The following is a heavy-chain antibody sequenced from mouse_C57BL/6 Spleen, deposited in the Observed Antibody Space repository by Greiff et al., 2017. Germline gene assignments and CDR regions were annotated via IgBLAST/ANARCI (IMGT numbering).Heavy chain of an antibody. CDR3: ARTGCDV. J-gene: IGHJ1*03. V-gene: IGHV1-72*01. Sequence: VQLQQPGAELVKPGASVTLSCTASGYTFTSYWLHWVQQRPGRGLEWIGRLDPNSGGPKYNEKFTSKAPLTVDKPYSPACMQLSSLTSEDSAVYEGARTGCDVWGTGTTVTVSS. CDR1: GYTFTSYW. CDR2: LDPNSGGP.